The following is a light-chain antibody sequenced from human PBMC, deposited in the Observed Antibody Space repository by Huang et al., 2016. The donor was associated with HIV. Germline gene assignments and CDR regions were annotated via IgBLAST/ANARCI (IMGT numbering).Light chain of an antibody. V-gene: IGKV1-5*03. Sequence: DIQVTQSPSTLSAFVGDRVNITCRTSQKISTWLAWYQQRPGKAPNLLISKASNLESGVPSRCSGDGSGTEFTLTINGLQPDDLGTYYCQQQWTFGQGTKVEI. CDR2: KAS. CDR1: QKISTW. CDR3: QQQWT. J-gene: IGKJ1*01.